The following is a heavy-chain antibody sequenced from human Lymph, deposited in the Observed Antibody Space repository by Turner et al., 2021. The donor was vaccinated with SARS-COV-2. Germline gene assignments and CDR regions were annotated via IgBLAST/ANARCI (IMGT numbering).Heavy chain of an antibody. CDR1: GLTFSSYA. D-gene: IGHD2-8*01. CDR2: ISGSGDST. Sequence: EVQLLESGGGLVQPGGSLRLSCAASGLTFSSYAMSWVRQAPGKGLEWVSTISGSGDSTYYADSVKGRFTISRDNSKNTLYLQMNSLRAEDTAVYYCAKDPNWYVLSAVDYWGQGTLVTVSS. J-gene: IGHJ4*02. V-gene: IGHV3-23*01. CDR3: AKDPNWYVLSAVDY.